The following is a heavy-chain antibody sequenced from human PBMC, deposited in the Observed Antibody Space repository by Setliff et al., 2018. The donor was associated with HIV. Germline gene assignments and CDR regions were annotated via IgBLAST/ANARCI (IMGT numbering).Heavy chain of an antibody. J-gene: IGHJ3*02. CDR1: GNTLTEFS. CDR2: FDPQDDET. D-gene: IGHD6-25*01. CDR3: VTQRGSGSETFEI. V-gene: IGHV1-24*01. Sequence: ASVKVSCKVSGNTLTEFSRHWVRQAPGKGLEWIGSFDPQDDETLYAQNFQGRVTMTGDTSTDTAYMELSSLRSEDTAVYYCVTQRGSGSETFEIWGPWSMVT.